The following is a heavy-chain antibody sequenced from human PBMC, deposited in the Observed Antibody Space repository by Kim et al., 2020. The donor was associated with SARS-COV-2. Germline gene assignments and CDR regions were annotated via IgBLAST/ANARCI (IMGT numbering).Heavy chain of an antibody. CDR3: AKDYYASGSYYAEYFQH. CDR1: GFTFSSYA. D-gene: IGHD3-10*01. J-gene: IGHJ1*01. CDR2: ITGGGGST. V-gene: IGHV3-23*01. Sequence: GGSLRLSCAASGFTFSSYAMSWVRQAPGKGLEWVSAITGGGGSTYYADSVKGRFTISRDNSKNTLFLQMNSLRAEDTAVYYCAKDYYASGSYYAEYFQHWGQGTLVTVS.